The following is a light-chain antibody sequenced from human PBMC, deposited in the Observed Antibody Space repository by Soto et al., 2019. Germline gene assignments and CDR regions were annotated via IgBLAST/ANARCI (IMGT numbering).Light chain of an antibody. V-gene: IGKV1-5*01. J-gene: IGKJ1*01. Sequence: DIPMTQSPSTLSASVADRVTITCRASQSISSWLAWYQQKPGKAPKPLIFDASSLQRGVPSRFSGSGSGTEFTLTISSLQPEDFATYYCIQYNSYPWTFGQGTKVDIK. CDR1: QSISSW. CDR3: IQYNSYPWT. CDR2: DAS.